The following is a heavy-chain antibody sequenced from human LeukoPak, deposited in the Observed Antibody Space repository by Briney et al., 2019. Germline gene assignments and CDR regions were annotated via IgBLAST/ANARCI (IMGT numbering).Heavy chain of an antibody. J-gene: IGHJ4*02. CDR1: GYSISSGYY. D-gene: IGHD3-22*01. Sequence: SETLSLTCTVSGYSISSGYYWGWIRQPPGKGLEWIGSIYHSGSTYYNPSLKSRVTISVDTSKNQFSLKLSSVTAADTAVYYCARGRGSVEGYYDSSGYYYVYYFDYWGQGTLVTVSS. CDR2: IYHSGST. CDR3: ARGRGSVEGYYDSSGYYYVYYFDY. V-gene: IGHV4-38-2*02.